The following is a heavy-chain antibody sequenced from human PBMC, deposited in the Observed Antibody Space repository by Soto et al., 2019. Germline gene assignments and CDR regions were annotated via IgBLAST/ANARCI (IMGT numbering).Heavy chain of an antibody. CDR3: AQAGYSSSYNWFDS. CDR2: ISGSGGST. J-gene: IGHJ5*01. V-gene: IGHV3-23*01. D-gene: IGHD6-13*01. Sequence: GGSLRLSCAASGFTFSSYAMSWVRQAPGKGLEWVSAISGSGGSTYYADSVKGRFTISRDNSKNTLYLQMNSLRAEDTAIYSCAQAGYSSSYNWFDSWGQGTLVTVSS. CDR1: GFTFSSYA.